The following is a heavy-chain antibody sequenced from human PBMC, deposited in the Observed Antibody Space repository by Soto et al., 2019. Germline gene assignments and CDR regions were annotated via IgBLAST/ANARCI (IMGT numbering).Heavy chain of an antibody. D-gene: IGHD2-15*01. CDR2: ISAYNGNT. V-gene: IGHV1-18*01. CDR3: AVKAQCSCGRCLPFDY. J-gene: IGHJ4*02. CDR1: GYTFTSYG. Sequence: QVQLVQSGAEVKKPGASVKVSCKASGYTFTSYGISWVRQAPGQGLEWMGWISAYNGNTNYAQKLQGRVTMTTDTSTSTAYMELRGLRSDDTARDYWAVKAQCSCGRCLPFDYWGQGTLVTVSS.